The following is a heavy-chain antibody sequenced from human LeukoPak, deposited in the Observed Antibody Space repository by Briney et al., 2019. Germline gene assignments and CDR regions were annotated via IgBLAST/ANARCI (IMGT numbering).Heavy chain of an antibody. CDR2: INPNSGGT. D-gene: IGHD3-10*01. CDR3: ARVIGFGELSLGY. Sequence: GASVKVSCKASGYTFTGYHMHWVRQAPGQGLEWMGWINPNSGGTNYARKFQGRVTMTRDTSINTAYMELTSLRSDDTAVYYCARVIGFGELSLGYWGQGTLVTVSS. J-gene: IGHJ4*02. CDR1: GYTFTGYH. V-gene: IGHV1-2*02.